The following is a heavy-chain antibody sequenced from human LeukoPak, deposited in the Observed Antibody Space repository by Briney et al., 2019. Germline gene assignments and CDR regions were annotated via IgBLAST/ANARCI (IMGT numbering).Heavy chain of an antibody. CDR3: ARRGGSSSGNYYYYYMDV. J-gene: IGHJ6*03. CDR1: GGTFSNYA. V-gene: IGHV1-69*01. D-gene: IGHD6-6*01. Sequence: SVKVSCKASGGTFSNYAISWAREAPGQGLEWMGGIIPIFGTANYAQKFQGRVTITADESTSTAYMELSSLRSEDTAVYYCARRGGSSSGNYYYYYMDVWGKGTTVTVSS. CDR2: IIPIFGTA.